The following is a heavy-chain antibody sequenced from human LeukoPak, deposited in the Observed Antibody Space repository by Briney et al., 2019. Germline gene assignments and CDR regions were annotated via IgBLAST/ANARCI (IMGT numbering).Heavy chain of an antibody. CDR1: GFTFSSDA. J-gene: IGHJ6*03. CDR2: ISASGTGSGGGT. Sequence: QPGGSLRLSWAASGFTFSSDAMSWVRQAPGKGLEWVSVISASGTGSGGGTYYAHSVKGRFTVSRDNSKSTLYLEMNSLRAEDTAIYYCARIKPVVPPYFYFYMDVWGIGTTVTVSS. V-gene: IGHV3-23*01. CDR3: ARIKPVVPPYFYFYMDV. D-gene: IGHD2-15*01.